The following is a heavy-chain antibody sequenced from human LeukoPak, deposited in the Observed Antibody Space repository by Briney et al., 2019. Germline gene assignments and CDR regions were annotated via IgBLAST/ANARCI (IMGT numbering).Heavy chain of an antibody. CDR2: ISSSSSYI. CDR3: ARDPFSAGAEYFQY. D-gene: IGHD6-25*01. CDR1: GFTFSSYS. V-gene: IGHV3-21*01. J-gene: IGHJ1*01. Sequence: GRSLRLSCAASGFTFSSYSMNWVRQAPGKGLEWVSSISSSSSYIYYADSVRGRFTISRDNAKNSLYLQMNSLRAEDTAVYYCARDPFSAGAEYFQYWGQGTLVTVSS.